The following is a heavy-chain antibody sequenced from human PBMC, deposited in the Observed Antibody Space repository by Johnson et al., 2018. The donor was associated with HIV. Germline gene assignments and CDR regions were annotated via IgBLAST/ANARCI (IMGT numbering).Heavy chain of an antibody. J-gene: IGHJ3*02. D-gene: IGHD3-10*01. CDR2: ISYDGSNK. CDR3: AKTALFQSIWDAFDI. CDR1: GFTFDDYG. V-gene: IGHV3-30*18. Sequence: QVQLVESGGGVVRPGGSLRLSCAASGFTFDDYGMSWVRQAPGKGLEWVAIISYDGSNKYYADSVKGLFTISRDNSKNTLYLQMNSLRAEDTALYYCAKTALFQSIWDAFDIWGQGTMVTVSS.